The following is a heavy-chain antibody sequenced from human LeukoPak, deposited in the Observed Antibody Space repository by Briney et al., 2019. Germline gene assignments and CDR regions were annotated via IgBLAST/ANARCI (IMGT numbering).Heavy chain of an antibody. CDR1: GYTFTTYD. V-gene: IGHV1-18*01. CDR3: ASPHGASYYYFDY. D-gene: IGHD4/OR15-4a*01. J-gene: IGHJ4*02. CDR2: VSSYNGDT. Sequence: GASVKVSCKTSGYTFTTYDINWVRQAPGQGLEWMGWVSSYNGDTNYAQKFQGRVTMTTDTSTSTAYLELRSLRLDDTAVYYCASPHGASYYYFDYWGQGTLVTVSS.